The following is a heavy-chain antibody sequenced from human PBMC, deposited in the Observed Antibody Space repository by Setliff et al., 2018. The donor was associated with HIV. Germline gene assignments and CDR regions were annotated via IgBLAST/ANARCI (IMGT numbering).Heavy chain of an antibody. CDR1: GFAFDNYC. Sequence: PGGSLRLSCAASGFAFDNYCMTWVRQAPGKGLEWVSAIGGSTGSTYYADSVKGRLTISTDNSKNTLYMQMNSLRAEDTAVYYRAKGYYGSGTFRYYYYYGMDVWGQGTTVTVSS. D-gene: IGHD3-10*01. CDR3: AKGYYGSGTFRYYYYYGMDV. J-gene: IGHJ6*02. CDR2: IGGSTGST. V-gene: IGHV3-23*01.